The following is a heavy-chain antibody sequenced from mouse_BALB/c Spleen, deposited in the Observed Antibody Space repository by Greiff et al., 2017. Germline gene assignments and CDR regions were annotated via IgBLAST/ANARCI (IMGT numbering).Heavy chain of an antibody. CDR2: IRNKATGYTT. CDR3: AREGGRYDWGFDY. D-gene: IGHD2-12*01. CDR1: GFTFTDYY. V-gene: IGHV7-3*02. J-gene: IGHJ2*01. Sequence: EVKLMESGGGLVQPGGSLRLSCATSGFTFTDYYMSWVRQTPGKALEWLGFIRNKATGYTTEYSASVKGRFTIARDNAQSILYLQMNTLRAEDSATYYCAREGGRYDWGFDYWGQGTTLTVSS.